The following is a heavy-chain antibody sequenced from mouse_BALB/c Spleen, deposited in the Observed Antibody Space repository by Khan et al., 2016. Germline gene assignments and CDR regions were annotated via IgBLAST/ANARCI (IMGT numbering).Heavy chain of an antibody. D-gene: IGHD2-4*01. J-gene: IGHJ2*01. CDR2: IYPGDGDT. CDR1: GYTFTTYW. V-gene: IGHV1-87*01. Sequence: QVRLQQSGAELARPGASVKLSCKASGYTFTTYWMQWVKQRPGQGLEWIGAIYPGDGDTRYTQKFKGKATLTADKSSSTAYMQLSSLASGDSAVYYCARGNSYYDYDYWGQGTTLTVSS. CDR3: ARGNSYYDYDY.